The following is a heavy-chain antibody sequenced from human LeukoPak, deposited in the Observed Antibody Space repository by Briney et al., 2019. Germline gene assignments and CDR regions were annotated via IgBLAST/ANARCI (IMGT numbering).Heavy chain of an antibody. CDR3: AKDRGYCSGGSCGLVDY. V-gene: IGHV3-43D*03. CDR1: GFTFDEYA. D-gene: IGHD2-15*01. Sequence: GGSLRLSCAASGFTFDEYAMHWVGQAPGKCLEWVSLISWDGGSTYYADSVKGLFTISRDNSKNSLFLQINSLRPEDTVLYYCAKDRGYCSGGSCGLVDYWGQGTLVTVSS. CDR2: ISWDGGST. J-gene: IGHJ4*02.